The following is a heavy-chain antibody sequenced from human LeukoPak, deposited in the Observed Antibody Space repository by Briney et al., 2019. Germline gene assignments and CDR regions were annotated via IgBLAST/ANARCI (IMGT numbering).Heavy chain of an antibody. CDR1: GGSISSYY. CDR3: AGVGVTGEKDYFDY. J-gene: IGHJ4*02. D-gene: IGHD2-21*02. Sequence: PSETLSLTCTVSGGSISSYYWSCIRQPAGKGLEWIGRIYTSGSNNHNPSLKSLVTMSVDPSNNQFPLRLGSVTAADTAVYYCAGVGVTGEKDYFDYWGQGTLVTVSS. V-gene: IGHV4-4*07. CDR2: IYTSGSN.